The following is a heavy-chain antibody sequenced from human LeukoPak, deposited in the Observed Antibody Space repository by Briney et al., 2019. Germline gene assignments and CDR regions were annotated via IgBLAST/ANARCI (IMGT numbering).Heavy chain of an antibody. V-gene: IGHV1-18*01. CDR2: ISAYNGNT. CDR1: GYTFTSYG. Sequence: ASVKVSCKASGYTFTSYGISWVRQAPGQGLEWMGWISAYNGNTNYAQKLQGRVAMTTDTSTSTAYMELRSLRSDDPAVYYCARGGEYYYGSGSSLLSYYYYYMDVWGKGTTVTVSS. J-gene: IGHJ6*03. D-gene: IGHD3-10*01. CDR3: ARGGEYYYGSGSSLLSYYYYYMDV.